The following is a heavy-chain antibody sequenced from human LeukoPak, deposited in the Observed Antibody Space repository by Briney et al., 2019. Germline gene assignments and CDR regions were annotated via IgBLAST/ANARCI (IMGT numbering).Heavy chain of an antibody. CDR3: ATDMAVAGTLGYASYYFDY. J-gene: IGHJ4*02. D-gene: IGHD6-19*01. CDR1: GYTLTELS. V-gene: IGHV1-24*01. Sequence: GASVKVSCKVSGYTLTELSMHWVRQAPGKGLEWMGGFDPEDGETIYAQKFQGRVTMTEDTSTDTAYMELSSLRSEDTAVYYCATDMAVAGTLGYASYYFDYWGQGTLVTVSS. CDR2: FDPEDGET.